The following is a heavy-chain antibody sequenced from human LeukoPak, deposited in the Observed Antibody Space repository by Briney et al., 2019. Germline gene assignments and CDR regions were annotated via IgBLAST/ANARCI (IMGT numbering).Heavy chain of an antibody. CDR1: GFIFNNYA. V-gene: IGHV3-23*01. CDR3: GKTTAGYSSGQKPAWPVDY. D-gene: IGHD6-19*01. Sequence: GGSLRLSCVASGFIFNNYAMYWVRQAPGKGLEWVSGVFGSGGSAHYADSVKGRFTISRDNSKNTVYLDMNSLRAEDTAIYYCGKTTAGYSSGQKPAWPVDYWGQGTLVTVSS. J-gene: IGHJ4*02. CDR2: VFGSGGSA.